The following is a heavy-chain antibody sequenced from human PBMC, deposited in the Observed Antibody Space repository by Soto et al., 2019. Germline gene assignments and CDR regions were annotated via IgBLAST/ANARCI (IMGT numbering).Heavy chain of an antibody. CDR2: INHSGTT. CDR1: GGSIRSAGHY. CDR3: ARWGGFCSDGVCAAPFDS. V-gene: IGHV4-31*03. D-gene: IGHD2-8*01. Sequence: SETLSLTCTVSGGSIRSAGHYWSWIRQHPGKGLEWIGYINHSGTTFYNPSLKSRLTISVDTSENQFSLRLTSVTAADTAVYFCARWGGFCSDGVCAAPFDSWGQGTLVTVSS. J-gene: IGHJ5*01.